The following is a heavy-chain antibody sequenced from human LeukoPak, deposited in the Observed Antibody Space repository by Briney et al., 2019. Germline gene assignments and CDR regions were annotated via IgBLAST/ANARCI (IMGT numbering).Heavy chain of an antibody. D-gene: IGHD3-3*02. CDR1: GGSISSYY. Sequence: SETLSLTCTVSGGSISSYYWSWIRQPPGKGLEWIGYIYTSGSTNYNPSLKSRVTISVDTSKNQFSLKLSSVTAADTAVYYCARSPILGNALDYWGQGTPVTVSS. CDR2: IYTSGST. J-gene: IGHJ4*02. V-gene: IGHV4-4*09. CDR3: ARSPILGNALDY.